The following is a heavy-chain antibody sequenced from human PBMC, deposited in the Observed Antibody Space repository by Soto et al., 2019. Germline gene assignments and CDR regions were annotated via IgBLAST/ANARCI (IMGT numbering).Heavy chain of an antibody. CDR1: GGTFSTYT. J-gene: IGHJ6*02. D-gene: IGHD1-26*01. Sequence: QVQLVQSGAEVKKPGSSVKDSCKASGGTFSTYTITWVRQAPGQGLEWMGRIIPILGIPNYAQKFQGRVTITADKSTSTAYMELSSLRSEDTAVYYCARLRDSDGMDVWGQGTTVTVSS. CDR2: IIPILGIP. CDR3: ARLRDSDGMDV. V-gene: IGHV1-69*02.